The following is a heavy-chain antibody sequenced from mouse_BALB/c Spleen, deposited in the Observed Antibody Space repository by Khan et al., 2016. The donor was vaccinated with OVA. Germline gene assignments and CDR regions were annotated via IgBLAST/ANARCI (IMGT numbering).Heavy chain of an antibody. D-gene: IGHD1-2*01. CDR2: ISSGGSYT. CDR1: GFTFSHFA. CDR3: ARAKYGHRAMDY. J-gene: IGHJ4*01. V-gene: IGHV5-9-4*01. Sequence: EVELVESGGGLVQPGGSLKLSCAASGFTFSHFAMSWVRQSPEKRLEWVAEISSGGSYTYYPDTVTGRFTISRDNAKDTLYLEMSSLRSEDTAMYYCARAKYGHRAMDYWGQGTSVTVSS.